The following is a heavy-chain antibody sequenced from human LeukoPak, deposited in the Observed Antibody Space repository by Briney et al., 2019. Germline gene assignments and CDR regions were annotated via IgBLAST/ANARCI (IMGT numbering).Heavy chain of an antibody. J-gene: IGHJ6*03. V-gene: IGHV4-34*01. CDR3: AREKAARSLYYYYYMDV. D-gene: IGHD6-6*01. Sequence: PSETLSLTCAVYGGSFSGYYWSWIRQPPGKGLEWIGETNHSGSTNYNPSLKSRVTISVDTSKNQFSLKLSSVTAADTAVYYCAREKAARSLYYYYYMDVWGKGTTVTVSS. CDR1: GGSFSGYY. CDR2: TNHSGST.